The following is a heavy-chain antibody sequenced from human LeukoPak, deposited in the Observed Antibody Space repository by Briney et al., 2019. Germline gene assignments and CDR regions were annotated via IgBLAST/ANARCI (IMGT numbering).Heavy chain of an antibody. D-gene: IGHD6-13*01. V-gene: IGHV3-48*01. Sequence: GGSLSLSCAASGFTFSDYSMNWVRQAPGKGLEWVSYISSSSKTVYYADSVKGRFTISRDNARNSLYLQMNNLRAEDTAVYYCARERGYSSSWYTFWGQGTLVTVSS. J-gene: IGHJ4*02. CDR1: GFTFSDYS. CDR3: ARERGYSSSWYTF. CDR2: ISSSSKTV.